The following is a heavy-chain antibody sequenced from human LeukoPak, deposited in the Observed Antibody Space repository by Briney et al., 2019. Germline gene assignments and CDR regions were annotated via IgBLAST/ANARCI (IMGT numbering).Heavy chain of an antibody. D-gene: IGHD1-26*01. Sequence: ASVKVSCKASGCTLSNYGIRWVRQAPGQGLEWMGSITPHNGEANYAQSLQGRVTMTTDTSTSTAYMELRSLRSDDTAVYYCALSSEWEPFDWFDPWGQGTLVTVSS. V-gene: IGHV1-18*01. CDR3: ALSSEWEPFDWFDP. J-gene: IGHJ5*02. CDR1: GCTLSNYG. CDR2: ITPHNGEA.